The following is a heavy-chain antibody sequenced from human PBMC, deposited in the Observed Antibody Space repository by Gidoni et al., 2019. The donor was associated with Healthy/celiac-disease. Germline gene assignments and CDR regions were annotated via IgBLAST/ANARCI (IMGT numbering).Heavy chain of an antibody. CDR3: ARSHDSSGYDAFDI. V-gene: IGHV4-59*01. J-gene: IGHJ3*02. Sequence: QVQLQESGPVLVQPSETLSLTCTVSGGSISSYYWSWIRQPPGKGLEWIGYIYYRGSTNYNPSLKSRVTISVDTSKNQFSLKLSSVTAADTAVYYCARSHDSSGYDAFDIWGQGTMVTVSS. D-gene: IGHD3-22*01. CDR2: IYYRGST. CDR1: GGSISSYY.